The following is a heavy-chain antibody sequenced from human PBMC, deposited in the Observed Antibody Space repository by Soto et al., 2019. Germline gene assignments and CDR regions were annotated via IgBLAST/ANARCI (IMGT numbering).Heavy chain of an antibody. V-gene: IGHV6-1*01. Sequence: RSLTCAISGNSVCSDRAASNYISQSPSGGLDWLGRTYDRSKWYNAYAVSVKSRITINPDRSKGQSSLQLNSVPPEDTAVYYCARDLKGVGGYSSSCYYDYWGQATLVTVSS. D-gene: IGHD6-13*01. CDR2: TYDRSKWYN. CDR1: GNSVCSDRAA. J-gene: IGHJ4*02. CDR3: ARDLKGVGGYSSSCYYDY.